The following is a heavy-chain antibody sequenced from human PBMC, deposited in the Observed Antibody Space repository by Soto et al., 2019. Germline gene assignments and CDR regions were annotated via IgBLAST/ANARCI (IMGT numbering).Heavy chain of an antibody. CDR2: IIPIFGTA. V-gene: IGHV1-69*05. Sequence: QVQLVQSGAEVKKPWSSVKVSCKASGGTFSSYAISWVRQAPGQGLEWMGGIIPIFGTADYAQKFQGRVTITTDESTSTAYMELRSLRSEDTAVYYCARGQTGGRWGYYFDYWGQGTLVTVSS. CDR1: GGTFSSYA. D-gene: IGHD3-16*01. CDR3: ARGQTGGRWGYYFDY. J-gene: IGHJ4*02.